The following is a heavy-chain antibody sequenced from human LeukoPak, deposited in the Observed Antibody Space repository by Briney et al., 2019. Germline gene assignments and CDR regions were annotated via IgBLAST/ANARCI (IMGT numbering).Heavy chain of an antibody. CDR2: MSPYSGNT. D-gene: IGHD6-19*01. CDR1: GYTFTGYD. J-gene: IGHJ4*02. CDR3: ARALSGCVLCFDY. Sequence: GASVKLPCKASGYTFTGYDINWVRQATGQGREWMGWMSPYSGNTGYAQKFQGRVTMTRDTSISTAYMELSTLSSEDTAVYYSARALSGCVLCFDYWGQGSLVTVSS. V-gene: IGHV1-8*01.